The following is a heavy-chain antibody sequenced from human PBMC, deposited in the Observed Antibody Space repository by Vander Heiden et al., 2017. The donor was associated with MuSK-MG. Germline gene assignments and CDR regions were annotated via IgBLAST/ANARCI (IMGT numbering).Heavy chain of an antibody. CDR2: INSGSSFI. Sequence: EVQLVESGGGLVQSGGSLRLSCEASGFTFSGYSLNWLRQAPGRGLAWPSYINSGSSFIKDADAVKGRFTISRDNAKNSLYLQMNSLRDDDTATYYCARGEVVPNNVAPGNWFDPWGQGTLVTVSS. J-gene: IGHJ5*02. CDR3: ARGEVVPNNVAPGNWFDP. V-gene: IGHV3-48*02. D-gene: IGHD2-15*01. CDR1: GFTFSGYS.